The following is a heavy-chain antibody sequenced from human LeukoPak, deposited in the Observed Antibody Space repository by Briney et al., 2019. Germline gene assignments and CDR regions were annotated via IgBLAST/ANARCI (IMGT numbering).Heavy chain of an antibody. J-gene: IGHJ5*02. D-gene: IGHD3-3*01. CDR1: GGTFISYA. CDR2: IIPIFGTA. CDR3: ARTYYDFWSGYTIHNWFDP. Sequence: GASVKVSCKASGGTFISYAISWVRQAPGQGLEWMGGIIPIFGTANYAQKFQGRVTITADESTSTAYMELSSLRSEDTAVYYCARTYYDFWSGYTIHNWFDPWGQGTLVTVSS. V-gene: IGHV1-69*13.